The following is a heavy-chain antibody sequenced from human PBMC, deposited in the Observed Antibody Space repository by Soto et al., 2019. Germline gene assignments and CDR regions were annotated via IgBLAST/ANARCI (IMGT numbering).Heavy chain of an antibody. CDR2: ICDSGTA. D-gene: IGHD4-17*01. J-gene: IGHJ1*01. CDR1: GGSSSSLNDY. Sequence: QVQREQSGPGLLKPSQTLALTCKISGGSSSSLNDYWSWIRQSPGEGLEWIGYICDSGTAHYNPSLKGRVRISGATSQSQFSLPRQSVTVADTGVYSCAREVSWTGAFVHLGQGLLVTFSS. V-gene: IGHV4-31*02. CDR3: AREVSWTGAFVH.